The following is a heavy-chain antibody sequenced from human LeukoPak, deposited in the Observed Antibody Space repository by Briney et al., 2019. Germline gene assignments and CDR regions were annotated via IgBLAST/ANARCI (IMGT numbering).Heavy chain of an antibody. CDR2: IYYSGST. CDR1: GGSISSSSYY. V-gene: IGHV4-39*01. D-gene: IGHD3-22*01. J-gene: IGHJ4*02. Sequence: PSETLSLTCAVSGGSISSSSYYWGWIRQPPGKGLEWIGSIYYSGSTYYNPPLKSRVTISVDTSKNQFSLKLSSVTAADTAVYYCARHAMRTYDSSGYYLYWGQGTLVTVSS. CDR3: ARHAMRTYDSSGYYLY.